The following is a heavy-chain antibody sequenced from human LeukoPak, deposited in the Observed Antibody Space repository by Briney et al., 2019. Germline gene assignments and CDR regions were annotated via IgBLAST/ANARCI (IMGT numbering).Heavy chain of an antibody. CDR3: ARDMLSGSSGPRFDY. CDR2: ISYDGSNK. Sequence: PGGSLRLSCAASGFTFSSYAMHWVRQAPGKGLEWVAVISYDGSNKYYADSVKGRFTISRDNSKNTLYLQMNSLRAEDTAVYYCARDMLSGSSGPRFDYWGQGTLVTVSS. D-gene: IGHD1-26*01. J-gene: IGHJ4*02. CDR1: GFTFSSYA. V-gene: IGHV3-30-3*01.